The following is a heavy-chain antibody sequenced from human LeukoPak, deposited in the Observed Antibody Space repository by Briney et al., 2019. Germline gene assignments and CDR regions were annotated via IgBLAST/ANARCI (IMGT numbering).Heavy chain of an antibody. D-gene: IGHD3-16*02. CDR1: GYTFTSYG. V-gene: IGHV1-18*01. CDR3: ARDYRALAFDV. CDR2: TSAYNGNT. Sequence: GASVKVSCKTSGYTFTSYGISWVRQAPGQGLEWMGWTSAYNGNTNHAQKFQGRVTMTTDTSTGTAYMELRSLRSDDTAVYYCARDYRALAFDVWGRGTLVTVSS. J-gene: IGHJ2*01.